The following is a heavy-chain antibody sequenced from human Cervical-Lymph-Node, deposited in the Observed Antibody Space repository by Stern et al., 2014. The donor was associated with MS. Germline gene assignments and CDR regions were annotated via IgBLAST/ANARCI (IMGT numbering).Heavy chain of an antibody. V-gene: IGHV4-4*02. J-gene: IGHJ4*02. CDR3: ARVNSGYNWFDY. CDR2: IHHSGTT. CDR1: GGSISNTNC. D-gene: IGHD5-12*01. Sequence: QVQLQESGPGLVKPSGTLSLTCAVSGGSISNTNCWGWVRQTPGMGLEWIGEIHHSGTTNFSPSLKSRVTMSVDKSKDQLSLELKAVTAADTAIYYCARVNSGYNWFDYWGQGTLVTVSS.